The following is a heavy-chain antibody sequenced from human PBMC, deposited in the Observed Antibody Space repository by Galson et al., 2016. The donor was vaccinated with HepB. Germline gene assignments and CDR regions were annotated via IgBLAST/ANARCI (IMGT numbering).Heavy chain of an antibody. Sequence: ETLSLTCSVYGQSFSAYYWSWIRQPPGKGLEWIAEISHSGSTNYNPSLESRVIISLDTSKSQFSLNLSSVTAADTAVYYCARADCTNAVCPLDYWGQGTLVTVSS. D-gene: IGHD2-8*01. CDR1: GQSFSAYY. CDR2: ISHSGST. J-gene: IGHJ4*02. CDR3: ARADCTNAVCPLDY. V-gene: IGHV4-34*01.